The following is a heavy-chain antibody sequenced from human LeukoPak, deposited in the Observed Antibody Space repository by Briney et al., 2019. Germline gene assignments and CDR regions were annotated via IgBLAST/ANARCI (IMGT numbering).Heavy chain of an antibody. D-gene: IGHD6-19*01. V-gene: IGHV3-23*01. Sequence: GGSLRLSCAASGFTFSSYSMNWVRQAPGKGLEWVSAISGSGGSTYYADSVKGRFTISRDNSKNTLYLQMNSLRAEDTAVYYCAKASIAVAGTLDYWGQGTLVTVSS. CDR3: AKASIAVAGTLDY. J-gene: IGHJ4*02. CDR1: GFTFSSYS. CDR2: ISGSGGST.